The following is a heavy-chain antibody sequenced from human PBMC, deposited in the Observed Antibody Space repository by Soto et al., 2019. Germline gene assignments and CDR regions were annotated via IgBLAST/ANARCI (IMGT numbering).Heavy chain of an antibody. Sequence: QVQLQESGPGLVKPSGTLSLTCAVSGGSISSSNWWSWVRQPPGKGLEWIGEIYHSGSTNYNPSLKGRVTISVDKSKNQFSLKLSSVTAADTAVYYCARVRNGDGLHLYYFDYWGQGTLVTVSS. CDR3: ARVRNGDGLHLYYFDY. D-gene: IGHD4-17*01. CDR2: IYHSGST. V-gene: IGHV4-4*02. CDR1: GGSISSSNW. J-gene: IGHJ4*02.